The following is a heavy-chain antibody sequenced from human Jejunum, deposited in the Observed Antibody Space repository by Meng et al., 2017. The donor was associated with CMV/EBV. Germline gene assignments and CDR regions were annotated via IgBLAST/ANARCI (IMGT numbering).Heavy chain of an antibody. CDR2: ISTNTGTP. CDR3: ARGGNFDP. V-gene: IGHV7-4-1*02. J-gene: IGHJ5*02. D-gene: IGHD2/OR15-2a*01. Sequence: QGQLVQFGSEWRKPGASVKVSCNASGYTFSTYTINWVRQAHGRGLEWMGWISTNTGTPTYTQGFTGRFAFSLDTSVSTAYLPLSSLKAEDTAVYYCARGGNFDPWGQGTLVTVSS. CDR1: GYTFSTYT.